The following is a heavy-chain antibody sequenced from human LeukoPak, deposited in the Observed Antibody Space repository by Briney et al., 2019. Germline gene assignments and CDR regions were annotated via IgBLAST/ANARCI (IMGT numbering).Heavy chain of an antibody. CDR2: IKRDGSEK. CDR1: GFTFRSYW. J-gene: IGHJ5*02. D-gene: IGHD2-8*01. CDR3: AREDAVTFDP. Sequence: PGGSLRLSCAASGFTFRSYWMTWVRQAPGKGLEWVASIKRDGSEKYYVDSVKGRFTISRDNADNSLFLHMSSLRAVDTAMYCCAREDAVTFDPWGQGTLVTVSS. V-gene: IGHV3-7*03.